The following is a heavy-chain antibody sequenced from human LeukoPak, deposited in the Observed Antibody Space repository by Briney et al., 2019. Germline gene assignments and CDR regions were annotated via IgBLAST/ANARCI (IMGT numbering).Heavy chain of an antibody. J-gene: IGHJ6*02. Sequence: GGSLRLSCAASGFTFSSYWMSWVRQAPGKGLEWVSAISGSGGSTYYADSVKGRFTISRDNSKNTLYLQMNSLRAEDTAVYYCAKSVTPRSKAPQYYYYYGMDVWGQGTTVTVSS. CDR1: GFTFSSYW. D-gene: IGHD1-26*01. CDR3: AKSVTPRSKAPQYYYYYGMDV. V-gene: IGHV3-23*01. CDR2: ISGSGGST.